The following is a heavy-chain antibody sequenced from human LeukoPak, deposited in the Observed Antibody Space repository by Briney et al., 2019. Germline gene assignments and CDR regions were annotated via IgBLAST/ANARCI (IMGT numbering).Heavy chain of an antibody. V-gene: IGHV3-7*01. CDR3: ARWGGPYYLDY. D-gene: IGHD3-16*01. Sequence: GGSLRLSCAASGSTLSSWWISWVRQAPGKGLEWVANINQEGSEKNYVDSVKGRFTISRDNAKNSLYLQMNSLRAEYTAVYYCARWGGPYYLDYWGQGTLVTVSS. CDR2: INQEGSEK. CDR1: GSTLSSWW. J-gene: IGHJ4*02.